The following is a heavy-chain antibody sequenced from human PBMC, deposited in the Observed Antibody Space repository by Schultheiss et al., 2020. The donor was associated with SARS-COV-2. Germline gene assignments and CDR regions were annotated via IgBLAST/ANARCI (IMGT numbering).Heavy chain of an antibody. CDR1: GFTVSSDY. CDR2: ISGSGGST. V-gene: IGHV3-23*01. CDR3: AKDQGYDFWSGYYTADAFDI. J-gene: IGHJ3*02. Sequence: GGSLRLSCAASGFTVSSDYMSWVRQAPGKGLEWVSAISGSGGSTYYADSVKGRFTISRDNSKNTLYLQMNSLRAEDTAVYYCAKDQGYDFWSGYYTADAFDIWGQGTMVTVSS. D-gene: IGHD3-3*01.